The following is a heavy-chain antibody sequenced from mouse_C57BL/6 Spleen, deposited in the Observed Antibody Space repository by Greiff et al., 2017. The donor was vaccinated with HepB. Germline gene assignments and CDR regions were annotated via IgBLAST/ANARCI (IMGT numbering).Heavy chain of an antibody. D-gene: IGHD1-1*01. J-gene: IGHJ1*03. Sequence: ESGPGLVKPSQSLSLTCSVTGYSITSGYYWNWIRQFPGNKLEWMGYISYDGSNNYNPSLKNRISITRDTSKNQFFLKLNSVTTEDTATYYCARRIFITTVVASQGYFDVWGTGTTVTVSS. CDR3: ARRIFITTVVASQGYFDV. CDR2: ISYDGSN. V-gene: IGHV3-6*01. CDR1: GYSITSGYY.